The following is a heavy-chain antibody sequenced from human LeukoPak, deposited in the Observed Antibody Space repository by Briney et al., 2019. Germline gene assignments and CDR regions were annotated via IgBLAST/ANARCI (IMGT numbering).Heavy chain of an antibody. D-gene: IGHD5-12*01. CDR2: ISSSSSTI. CDR1: GFTFSSYS. V-gene: IGHV3-48*01. Sequence: PGGSLRLSCAASGFTFSSYSMNWVRQAPGKGLEWVSYISSSSSTIYYADSVKGRFTIYRDNAKNTLYLQMNSLRAEDTAVYYCARDHGYSGYEFYWGQGTLVTVS. CDR3: ARDHGYSGYEFY. J-gene: IGHJ4*02.